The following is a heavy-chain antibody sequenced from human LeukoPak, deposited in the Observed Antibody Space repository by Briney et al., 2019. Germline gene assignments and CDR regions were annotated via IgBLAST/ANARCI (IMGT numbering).Heavy chain of an antibody. CDR3: ARDSLYYYGSGSYFDY. CDR1: GFTVSSNY. D-gene: IGHD3-10*01. J-gene: IGHJ4*02. Sequence: GGSLRLSCAASGFTVSSNYMSWVRQAPGKGLEWVSYISSSGSTIYYADSVKGRFTISRDNAKNSLYLQMNSLRAEDTAVYYCARDSLYYYGSGSYFDYWGQGTLVTVST. CDR2: ISSSGSTI. V-gene: IGHV3-11*01.